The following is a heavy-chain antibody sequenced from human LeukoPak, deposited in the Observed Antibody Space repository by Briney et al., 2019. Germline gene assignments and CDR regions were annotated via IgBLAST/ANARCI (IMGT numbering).Heavy chain of an antibody. D-gene: IGHD3-10*01. CDR3: AGRPRGVRGVIRNWFDP. J-gene: IGHJ5*02. CDR2: ISSSGSTI. V-gene: IGHV3-11*04. Sequence: PGGSLRLSCAASGFTFSDYYMSWIRQAPGKGLEWVSYISSSGSTIYYADPVKGRFTISRDNAKNSLYLQMNSLRAEDTAVYYCAGRPRGVRGVIRNWFDPWGQGTLVTVSS. CDR1: GFTFSDYY.